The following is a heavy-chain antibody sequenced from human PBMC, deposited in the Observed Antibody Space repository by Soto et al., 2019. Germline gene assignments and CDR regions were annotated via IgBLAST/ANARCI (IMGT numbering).Heavy chain of an antibody. J-gene: IGHJ4*02. CDR3: AKVYRFRTRPHSFFFDY. CDR1: GFTFSSYA. CDR2: ISGSGGST. V-gene: IGHV3-23*01. D-gene: IGHD6-6*01. Sequence: EVQLLESGGGLVQPGGSLRLSCAASGFTFSSYAMSWVRQAPGKGLEWVSAISGSGGSTYYADSVKGRFTISRDNSKNTLYRQMNSLRAEDTAVYYCAKVYRFRTRPHSFFFDYWGQGTLVTVSS.